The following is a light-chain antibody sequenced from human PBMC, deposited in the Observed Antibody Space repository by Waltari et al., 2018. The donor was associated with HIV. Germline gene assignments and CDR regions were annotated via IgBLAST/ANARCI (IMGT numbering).Light chain of an antibody. CDR3: QKYDGAPWT. Sequence: MTQSPSSLSASVGDRVTITCRASQGVNNYLAWYQQRPGTVPKLLIYAASTLRSGVPSRFSGSGSGTDFTLTISSLQPEDVATYYCQKYDGAPWTFGQGTKVEV. CDR2: AAS. CDR1: QGVNNY. V-gene: IGKV1-27*01. J-gene: IGKJ1*01.